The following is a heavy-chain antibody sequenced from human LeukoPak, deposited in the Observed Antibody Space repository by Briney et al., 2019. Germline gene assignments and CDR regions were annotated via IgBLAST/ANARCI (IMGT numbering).Heavy chain of an antibody. CDR2: IYYSGST. Sequence: SETLSLTCTVSGGSISSYYWSWIRQPPGKGLEWIGYIYYSGSTNYNPSLKSRVTISVDTSKNQFSLKLSSVTAADTAVYYCARRGGSSWFDPWGQGTLVTVSS. CDR1: GGSISSYY. V-gene: IGHV4-59*08. CDR3: ARRGGSSWFDP. J-gene: IGHJ5*02. D-gene: IGHD5-18*01.